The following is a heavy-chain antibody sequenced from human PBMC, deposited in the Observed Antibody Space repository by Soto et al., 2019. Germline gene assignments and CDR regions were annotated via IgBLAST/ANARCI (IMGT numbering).Heavy chain of an antibody. CDR2: INAGNGNT. CDR1: GYTFTSYA. J-gene: IGHJ4*02. D-gene: IGHD4-17*01. V-gene: IGHV1-3*01. CDR3: ARRDDYGDYDFDY. Sequence: GASVKVSCKASGYTFTSYAMHWVRQAPGQRLEWMGWINAGNGNTKYSQKFQGRVTITRDTSASTAYMELSSLRSEDTAVYYCARRDDYGDYDFDYWGQGTLVTVSS.